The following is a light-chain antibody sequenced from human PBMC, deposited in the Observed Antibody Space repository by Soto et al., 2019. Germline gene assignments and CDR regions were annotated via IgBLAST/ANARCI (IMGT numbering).Light chain of an antibody. CDR3: QQRSNWPIT. J-gene: IGKJ5*01. CDR2: DAS. V-gene: IGKV3D-20*02. Sequence: EIVLTQSPGTLSLSPGERATLSCRASQSVSSSYLAWYQQKPGQAPRLLIYDASNRATGIPARFSGSGSGTDFSLTISSLEPEDFAVYYCQQRSNWPITFGLGTRLEI. CDR1: QSVSSSY.